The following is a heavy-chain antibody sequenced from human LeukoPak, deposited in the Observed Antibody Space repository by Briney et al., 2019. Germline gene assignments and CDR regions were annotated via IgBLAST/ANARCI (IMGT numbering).Heavy chain of an antibody. D-gene: IGHD3-9*01. V-gene: IGHV4-34*01. CDR1: GGSFTGYY. J-gene: IGHJ5*02. CDR3: ARESLLRYFDWSPNWFDP. CDR2: INQSGSA. Sequence: SETLSLTCAVYGGSFTGYYWSWIRQSPGKGLEWIGEINQSGSANYNPSLKNRVTISVDMSKNQFSLKLSSVTAADTAVYYCARESLLRYFDWSPNWFDPWGQGTLVTVSS.